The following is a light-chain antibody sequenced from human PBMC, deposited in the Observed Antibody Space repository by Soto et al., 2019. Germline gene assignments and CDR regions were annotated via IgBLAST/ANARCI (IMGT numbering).Light chain of an antibody. V-gene: IGKV3-20*01. CDR1: QSVRSDY. CDR2: GAS. Sequence: EIVLTQSPDTLSLSPGQRATLSCRASQSVRSDYFAWYQQKPGQAPRLLFYGASNRATGIPDRFSGSGSGTDFTLTISRLEPEDFAVYYCQQYGSSPPWTFGQGTKVDIK. J-gene: IGKJ1*01. CDR3: QQYGSSPPWT.